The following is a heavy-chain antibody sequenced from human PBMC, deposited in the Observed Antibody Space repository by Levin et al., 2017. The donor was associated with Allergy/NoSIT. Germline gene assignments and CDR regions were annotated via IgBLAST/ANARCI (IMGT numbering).Heavy chain of an antibody. D-gene: IGHD6-19*01. CDR1: CFAFGDSA. CDR3: AKKQAGTSGFSFDV. CDR2: ITGGGSDT. J-gene: IGHJ3*01. Sequence: ASLPLSFSSSCFAFGDSAMTWVRQAPGKGLEWVSDITGGGSDTCYGDSVKGRFTVSRDNSKDMLYLELNSLRVEDTGIYYCAKKQAGTSGFSFDVWGQGTTVTVSS. V-gene: IGHV3-23*01.